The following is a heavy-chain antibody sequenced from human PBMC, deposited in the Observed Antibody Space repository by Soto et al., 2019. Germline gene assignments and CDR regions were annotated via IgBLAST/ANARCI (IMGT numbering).Heavy chain of an antibody. Sequence: QVQLVQSGADVKTPGASVRVSCKASGYTFTGYYVQWVREAPGQGIEWMGWINPVTGGTSYAQKFQCRVTLSRDTSINTAYLELSMLRFDDAAVYFCARERYQVISDGMDVWGQGTTVTVSS. CDR3: ARERYQVISDGMDV. J-gene: IGHJ6*02. V-gene: IGHV1-2*02. CDR2: INPVTGGT. CDR1: GYTFTGYY. D-gene: IGHD2-2*01.